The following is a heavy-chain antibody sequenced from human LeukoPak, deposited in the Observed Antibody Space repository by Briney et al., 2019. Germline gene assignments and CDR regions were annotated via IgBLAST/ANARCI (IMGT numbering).Heavy chain of an antibody. Sequence: SETLSLTCAVYGGSFSGYYWSWIRQPPGKGPEWIGEINHSGSTNYNPSLKSRVTISVDTSKNQFSLKLSSVTAADTAVYYCASYGNRLRYFDYWGQGTLVTVSS. CDR3: ASYGNRLRYFDY. J-gene: IGHJ4*02. CDR1: GGSFSGYY. D-gene: IGHD3-9*01. V-gene: IGHV4-34*01. CDR2: INHSGST.